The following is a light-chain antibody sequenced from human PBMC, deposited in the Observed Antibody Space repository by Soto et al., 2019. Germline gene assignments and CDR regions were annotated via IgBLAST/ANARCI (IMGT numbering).Light chain of an antibody. CDR3: QQYNNWPPET. CDR2: GAS. V-gene: IGKV3-15*01. CDR1: QSVSSN. J-gene: IGKJ2*01. Sequence: EIVMTQSPATLSVSPGERATLSCRASQSVSSNLAWYQQKPGQAPRLLIYGASTRSTGIPARFSGSGSGTEFTLTISSLQSEDFAVYSCQQYNNWPPETFGPGTQLEIK.